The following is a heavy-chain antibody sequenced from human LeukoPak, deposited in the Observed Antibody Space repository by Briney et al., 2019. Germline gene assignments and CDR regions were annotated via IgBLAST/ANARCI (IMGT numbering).Heavy chain of an antibody. CDR1: GFTFSSYA. V-gene: IGHV3-23*01. D-gene: IGHD6-13*01. Sequence: GGSLRLSCAASGFTFSSYAMSWVRQAPGKGLEWVSAISGSGGSTYYADSVKGRFTISRDNSKNTLYLQMNSLRAEDTAVYYCARALAAAGTTLPFDYWGQGTLVTVTS. CDR2: ISGSGGST. CDR3: ARALAAAGTTLPFDY. J-gene: IGHJ4*02.